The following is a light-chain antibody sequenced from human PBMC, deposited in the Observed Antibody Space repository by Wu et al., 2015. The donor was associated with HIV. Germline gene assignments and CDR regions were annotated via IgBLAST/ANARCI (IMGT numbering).Light chain of an antibody. CDR3: QQYNSYPYS. Sequence: DIQMTQSPSTLSASVGDRVTITCRASQSISTWLAWYQQKPGKSPKLLIYKASSLESGVPSRFSGSGSGTEFTLTISSLQPDDFATYYCQQYNSYPYSFGQGTKLEIK. J-gene: IGKJ2*03. V-gene: IGKV1-5*03. CDR2: KAS. CDR1: QSISTW.